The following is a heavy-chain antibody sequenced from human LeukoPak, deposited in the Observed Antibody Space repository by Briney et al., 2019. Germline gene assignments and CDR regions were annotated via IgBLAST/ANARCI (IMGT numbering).Heavy chain of an antibody. CDR2: ISGSGGST. J-gene: IGHJ4*02. CDR1: GFTFSSYA. D-gene: IGHD3-3*01. Sequence: GGSLRLSCAASGFTFSSYAMSWVRQAPGKGLEWVSAISGSGGSTYYADSVKGRFTISRDNSKNTLYLQMNSLRAEDTAVYYCAKDPDYDFWSGYLEYWGQGTLVTVSS. CDR3: AKDPDYDFWSGYLEY. V-gene: IGHV3-23*01.